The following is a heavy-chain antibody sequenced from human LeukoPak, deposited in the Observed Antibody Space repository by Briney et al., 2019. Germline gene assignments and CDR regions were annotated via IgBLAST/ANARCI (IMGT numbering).Heavy chain of an antibody. Sequence: SETLFLTCAVSGGSISSSNWWSWVRQPPGKGLEWIGEIYHSGSTNYNPSLKSRVTISVDKSKNQFSLKLSSVTAADTAVYYCARDKVVPAANPARWFDPWGQGTLVTVSS. CDR3: ARDKVVPAANPARWFDP. V-gene: IGHV4-4*02. CDR2: IYHSGST. CDR1: GGSISSSNW. J-gene: IGHJ5*02. D-gene: IGHD2-2*01.